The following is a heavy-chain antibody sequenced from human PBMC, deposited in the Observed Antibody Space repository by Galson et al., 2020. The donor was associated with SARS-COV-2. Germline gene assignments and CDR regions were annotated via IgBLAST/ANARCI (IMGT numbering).Heavy chain of an antibody. CDR2: INSDGTST. V-gene: IGHV3-74*01. CDR1: GFTFSSYW. J-gene: IGHJ6*02. CDR3: ARARARSDYYGLDV. Sequence: GESLKISCAASGFTFSSYWMHWVRQTPGKALVWVSRINSDGTSTTYADSVKGRFTISRDNAKNTLYLQMNSLRAEDTAVYYCARARARSDYYGLDVWGQGTTVTVS.